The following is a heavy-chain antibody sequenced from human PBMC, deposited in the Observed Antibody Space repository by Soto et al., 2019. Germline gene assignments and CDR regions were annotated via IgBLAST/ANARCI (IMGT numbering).Heavy chain of an antibody. J-gene: IGHJ4*02. CDR3: AKDQGSSWYEIDY. D-gene: IGHD6-13*01. V-gene: IGHV3-23*01. Sequence: EVQLLESGGGLVQPGGSLRLSSAASGFTFSNYAVTWVRQAPGKGLELVSTISGSGGSTYYADSVTGRFTISRDNSKNTLYMQMNSLRAEDTSVYYCAKDQGSSWYEIDYWGQGTLVTVSS. CDR1: GFTFSNYA. CDR2: ISGSGGST.